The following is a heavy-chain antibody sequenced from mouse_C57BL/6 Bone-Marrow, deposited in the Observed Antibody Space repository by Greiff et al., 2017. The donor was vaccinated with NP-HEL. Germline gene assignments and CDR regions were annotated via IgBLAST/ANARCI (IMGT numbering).Heavy chain of an antibody. Sequence: VKLQQPGAELVKPGASVKMSCKASGYTFTSYWITWVKQRPGQGLEWIGDIYPGSGSTNYNEKFKSKATLTVDTSSSTAYMQLSSLTSEDSAVYYCAGYYYGSLYYFDYWGQGTTLTVSS. CDR2: IYPGSGST. V-gene: IGHV1-55*01. D-gene: IGHD1-1*01. CDR3: AGYYYGSLYYFDY. J-gene: IGHJ2*01. CDR1: GYTFTSYW.